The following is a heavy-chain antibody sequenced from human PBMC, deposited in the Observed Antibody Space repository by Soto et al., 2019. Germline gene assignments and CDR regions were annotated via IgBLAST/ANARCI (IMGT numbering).Heavy chain of an antibody. Sequence: QVQVQQSGPGLVKPSETLSLTCTVSSGPSKSHNWGWIRQPPGRGLEWIGYVYDTWSTSFNPSLKSRVTVPADTSTNRISLTLRFVTAADTAVYYCVRQGIGFLHGLVDVWGQGTTVIVSS. D-gene: IGHD3-10*01. CDR3: VRQGIGFLHGLVDV. CDR1: SGPSKSHN. J-gene: IGHJ6*01. V-gene: IGHV4-59*08. CDR2: VYDTWST.